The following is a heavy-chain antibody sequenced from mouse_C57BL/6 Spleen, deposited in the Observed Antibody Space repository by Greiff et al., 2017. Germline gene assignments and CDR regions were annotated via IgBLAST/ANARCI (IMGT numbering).Heavy chain of an antibody. CDR3: ARSPLYGTPLFDY. CDR2: IDPEDGET. J-gene: IGHJ2*01. CDR1: GFNIKDYY. D-gene: IGHD1-1*01. V-gene: IGHV14-2*01. Sequence: EVKVEESGAELVKPGASVKLSCTASGFNIKDYYMHWVKQRTEQGLEWIGRIDPEDGETKYAPKFQGKATITADTSSNTAYLQLSSLTSEDTAVYYCARSPLYGTPLFDYWGQGTTLTVSS.